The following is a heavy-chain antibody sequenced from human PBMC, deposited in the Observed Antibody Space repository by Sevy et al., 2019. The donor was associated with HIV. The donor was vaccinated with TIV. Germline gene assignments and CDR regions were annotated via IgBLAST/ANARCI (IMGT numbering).Heavy chain of an antibody. J-gene: IGHJ6*02. V-gene: IGHV3-15*01. CDR2: IKSKTDGGTT. Sequence: GGSLRLSCAASGFTFSNAWMSWVRQAPGKGLEWVGRIKSKTDGGTTDYAAPVKSRFTITRNDSKNTLYLQMNSLKTKDTAVYYCTKTYYDSSGYLSYYYYYGMDVWGQGTTVTVSS. CDR3: TKTYYDSSGYLSYYYYYGMDV. CDR1: GFTFSNAW. D-gene: IGHD3-22*01.